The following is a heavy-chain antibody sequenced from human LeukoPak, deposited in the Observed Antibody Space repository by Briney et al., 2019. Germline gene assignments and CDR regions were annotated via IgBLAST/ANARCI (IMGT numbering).Heavy chain of an antibody. CDR2: IYPGDSDT. Sequence: GASLQISYKGAGSLFTSYWIGWVRPMPGKGLEWMGIIYPGDSDTTYSPSFQGQVTISADKSISTAYLQWSSLKASDTAMYYCARHDELRLSYGMDVWGQGTTVTVSS. V-gene: IGHV5-51*01. CDR3: ARHDELRLSYGMDV. CDR1: GSLFTSYW. J-gene: IGHJ6*02. D-gene: IGHD3-3*01.